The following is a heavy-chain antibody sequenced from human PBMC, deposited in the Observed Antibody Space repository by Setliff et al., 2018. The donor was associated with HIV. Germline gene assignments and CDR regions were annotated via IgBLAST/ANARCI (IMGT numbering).Heavy chain of an antibody. CDR3: ARVHYYDKYYFDY. V-gene: IGHV4-34*01. J-gene: IGHJ4*02. D-gene: IGHD3-22*01. CDR1: GGSFSGYY. CDR2: LYYSGIT. Sequence: PSETLSLTCAVFGGSFSGYYWSWIRQPPGKGLEWIGSLYYSGITYYNPSLKSRVAISVDTSKNQFSLKLSSVTAADTAVYYCARVHYYDKYYFDYWGQGTLVTVSS.